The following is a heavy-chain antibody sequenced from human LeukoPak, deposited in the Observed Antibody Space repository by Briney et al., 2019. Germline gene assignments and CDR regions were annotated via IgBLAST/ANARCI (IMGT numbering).Heavy chain of an antibody. CDR2: IRYDGSNK. Sequence: QPGGSLRLSCAASGFTFRSYGMHWVRQAPGKGLEWVAFIRYDGSNKYYADPVKGRFTISRDNSKNTLYLQMNSLRAEDTAVYYCAKDRIVVVPAASDAFDIWGQGTMVTVSS. CDR3: AKDRIVVVPAASDAFDI. V-gene: IGHV3-30*02. D-gene: IGHD2-2*01. J-gene: IGHJ3*02. CDR1: GFTFRSYG.